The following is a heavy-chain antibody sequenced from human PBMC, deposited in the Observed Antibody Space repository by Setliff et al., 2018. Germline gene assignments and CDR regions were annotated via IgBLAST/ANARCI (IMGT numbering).Heavy chain of an antibody. V-gene: IGHV1-18*01. CDR1: GYNFSSYG. CDR2: ISA. CDR3: AGGPPDFVVPPAAGKFDY. J-gene: IGHJ4*02. D-gene: IGHD2-15*01. Sequence: ASVKASCKASGYNFSSYGINWVRQAPGQGLEWMGWISAYARKFQGRATMTTDTSTNTAYMELRSLRYDDTAVYYCAGGPPDFVVPPAAGKFDYWGQGTLVTVSS.